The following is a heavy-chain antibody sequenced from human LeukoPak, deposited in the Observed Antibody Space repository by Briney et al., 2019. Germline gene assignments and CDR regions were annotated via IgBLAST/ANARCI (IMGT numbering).Heavy chain of an antibody. J-gene: IGHJ6*02. CDR3: ARGYSSGYYYYFSGMDV. Sequence: SVKVSFKSSVGTVSICAINWVRQAPGQGLEWMGGIIPIFGTANYAQKFQVRVMITADESTSTAYMELSSLRSDDTTVYYSARGYSSGYYYYFSGMDVWGQGTPVTVSS. V-gene: IGHV1-69*13. CDR2: IIPIFGTA. CDR1: VGTVSICA. D-gene: IGHD5-18*01.